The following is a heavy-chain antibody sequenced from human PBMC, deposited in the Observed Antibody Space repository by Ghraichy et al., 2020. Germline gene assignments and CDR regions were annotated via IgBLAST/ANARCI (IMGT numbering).Heavy chain of an antibody. Sequence: GGSLRLSCAASGFTFSSYAMHWVRQAPGKGLEWVAVISYDGSNKYYADSVKGRFTISRDNSKNTLYLQMNSLRAEDTAVYYCARDQYYYDSSGYYFDAFDIWGQGTMVTVSS. J-gene: IGHJ3*02. V-gene: IGHV3-30-3*01. CDR2: ISYDGSNK. D-gene: IGHD3-22*01. CDR1: GFTFSSYA. CDR3: ARDQYYYDSSGYYFDAFDI.